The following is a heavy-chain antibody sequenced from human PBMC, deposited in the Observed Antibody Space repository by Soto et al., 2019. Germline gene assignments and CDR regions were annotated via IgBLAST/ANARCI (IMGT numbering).Heavy chain of an antibody. CDR3: ARGTTYYDILTDGGAFDI. D-gene: IGHD3-9*01. Sequence: QVQLVQSGAEVKKPGSSVKVSCKASGGTFSSYTISWVRQAPGQGLEWMGRIIPILGIANYAQKFQGRVTITADKSTSKAYMELSSLRSEDTAVYYCARGTTYYDILTDGGAFDIWGQGTMVTVSS. CDR2: IIPILGIA. CDR1: GGTFSSYT. V-gene: IGHV1-69*02. J-gene: IGHJ3*02.